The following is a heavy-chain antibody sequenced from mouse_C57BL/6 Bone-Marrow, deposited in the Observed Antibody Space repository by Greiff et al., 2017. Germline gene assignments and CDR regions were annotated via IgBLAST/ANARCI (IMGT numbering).Heavy chain of an antibody. V-gene: IGHV1-55*01. CDR2: IYPGSGST. J-gene: IGHJ2*01. CDR1: GYTFTSYW. D-gene: IGHD1-1*01. Sequence: QVHVKQPGAELVKPGASVKMSCKASGYTFTSYWITWVKQRPGQGLEWIGEIYPGSGSTNYNEKFKSKATLTVDPSASTAYMQLSSLTSEDSAVVYCADGYYGSSLDYWGQGTTLTVSS. CDR3: ADGYYGSSLDY.